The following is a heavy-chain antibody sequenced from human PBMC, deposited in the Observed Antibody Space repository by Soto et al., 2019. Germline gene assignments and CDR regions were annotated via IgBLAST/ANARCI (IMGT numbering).Heavy chain of an antibody. CDR1: EFSFDDYA. Sequence: GGSLRLSCAASEFSFDDYAMSWVRQAPGKGLEWVSSITYTGVSTYYVDSVKGRFTISRDNSKDTLYLQMNSLRAEDTAVYYCAKGGRQWLVTSDFNYWGQGA. D-gene: IGHD6-19*01. J-gene: IGHJ4*02. V-gene: IGHV3-23*01. CDR3: AKGGRQWLVTSDFNY. CDR2: ITYTGVST.